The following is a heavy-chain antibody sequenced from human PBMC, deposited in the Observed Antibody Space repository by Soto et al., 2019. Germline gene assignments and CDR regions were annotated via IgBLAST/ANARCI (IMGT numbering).Heavy chain of an antibody. J-gene: IGHJ6*02. CDR1: GFTFRDHA. V-gene: IGHV3-33*01. D-gene: IGHD5-12*01. Sequence: PGGSLRLSCAASGFTFRDHAMHWVRQAPGKGREWLAIIWNDGSNKFYAGSVEGRFTNSRDNSKNTVYLQMTTLSAEDTAVYYCARARCPDVDIYAMDVWGQGTTVTVSS. CDR2: IWNDGSNK. CDR3: ARARCPDVDIYAMDV.